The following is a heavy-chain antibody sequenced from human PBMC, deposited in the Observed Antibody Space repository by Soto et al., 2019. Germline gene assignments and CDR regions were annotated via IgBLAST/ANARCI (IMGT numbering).Heavy chain of an antibody. V-gene: IGHV3-23*01. D-gene: IGHD2-2*01. J-gene: IGHJ4*02. CDR2: ISGSGGST. Sequence: GGSLRLSCAASGFTFSSYAMSWVRQAPGKGLEWVSAISGSGGSTYYADSVKGRFTISRDNSKNTLYLQMNSLRAEDTAVYYCAKDRLIVVVPAAILGPIDYWGQGTLVIVS. CDR1: GFTFSSYA. CDR3: AKDRLIVVVPAAILGPIDY.